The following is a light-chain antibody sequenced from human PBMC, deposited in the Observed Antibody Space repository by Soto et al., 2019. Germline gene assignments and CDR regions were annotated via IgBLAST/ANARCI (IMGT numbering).Light chain of an antibody. Sequence: IQMTQSPSSLSASLGDRVTITCRASQNIFTWLAWYQEKPGKAPTLLIYKSSTLQSGVPPRFSGSGSGTEFTLTIASLQPEDFATDYGQQYAYFYSCGQGTRLEIK. V-gene: IGKV1-5*03. CDR1: QNIFTW. CDR2: KSS. J-gene: IGKJ2*03. CDR3: QQYAYFYS.